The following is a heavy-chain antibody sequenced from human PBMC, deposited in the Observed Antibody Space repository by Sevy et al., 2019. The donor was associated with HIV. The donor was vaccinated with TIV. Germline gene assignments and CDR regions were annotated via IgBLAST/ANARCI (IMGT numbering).Heavy chain of an antibody. CDR1: GGSISSYY. CDR3: AREGDIVGATDYYYGMDV. CDR2: IYYSGST. V-gene: IGHV4-59*01. J-gene: IGHJ6*02. D-gene: IGHD1-26*01. Sequence: SGTLSLTCTVSGGSISSYYWSWIRQPPGKGLEWIGYIYYSGSTNYNPSLKSRVTISVDTSKNQFSLKLSSVTAADTAVYYCAREGDIVGATDYYYGMDVWGQGTTVTVSS.